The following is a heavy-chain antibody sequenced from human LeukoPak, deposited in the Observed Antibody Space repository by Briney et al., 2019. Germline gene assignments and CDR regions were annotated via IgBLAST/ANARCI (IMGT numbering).Heavy chain of an antibody. Sequence: SETLSLTCAVSGGSISSSNWWSWVRQPPGKGLEWIGEIYHSGSTNYNPSLKSRVTISVDTSKNQFSLKLSSVTAADTAVYYCARRGYYDRWYYFDYWGQGTLVTVSS. CDR2: IYHSGST. J-gene: IGHJ4*02. CDR3: ARRGYYDRWYYFDY. CDR1: GGSISSSNW. D-gene: IGHD3-22*01. V-gene: IGHV4-4*02.